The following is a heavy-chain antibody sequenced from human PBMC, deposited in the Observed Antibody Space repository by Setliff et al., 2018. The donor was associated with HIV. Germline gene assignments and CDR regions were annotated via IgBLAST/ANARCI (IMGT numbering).Heavy chain of an antibody. CDR1: GFTFRNAW. D-gene: IGHD6-13*01. V-gene: IGHV3-20*04. CDR3: ARDGYDY. Sequence: GGSLRLSCAASGFTFRNAWMNWVRQAPGKGLECVGRIKSKGDGGSTGYADSVKGRFTISRDNAKNSLYLQMNSLRAEDTALYYCARDGYDYWGQGTLVTVSS. CDR2: IKSKGDGGST. J-gene: IGHJ4*02.